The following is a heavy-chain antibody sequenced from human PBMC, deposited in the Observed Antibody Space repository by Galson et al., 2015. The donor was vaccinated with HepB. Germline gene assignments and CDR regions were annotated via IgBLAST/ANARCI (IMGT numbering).Heavy chain of an antibody. V-gene: IGHV4-39*01. D-gene: IGHD2-2*01. CDR2: IYYSGST. CDR1: GGSISSSSYY. J-gene: IGHJ5*02. CDR3: ARPIRGGEISSTSGWFDP. Sequence: SETLSLTCTVSGGSISSSSYYWGWIRQPPGKGLEWIGSIYYSGSTYYNPSLKSRVTISVDTSKNQFSLKLSSVTAADTAVYYCARPIRGGEISSTSGWFDPWGQGTLVTVSS.